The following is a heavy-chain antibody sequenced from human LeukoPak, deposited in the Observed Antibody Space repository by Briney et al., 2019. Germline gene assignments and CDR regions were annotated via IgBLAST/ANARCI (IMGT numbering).Heavy chain of an antibody. Sequence: ASVKVSCKAPGYTFTSYGISWVRQAPGQGLEWMGWISAYNGNTNYAQKLQGRVTMTTDTSTSTAYMELRSLRSDDTAVYYCASENPNLGLGDWGQGTLVTVSS. V-gene: IGHV1-18*01. J-gene: IGHJ4*02. CDR1: GYTFTSYG. CDR2: ISAYNGNT. CDR3: ASENPNLGLGD. D-gene: IGHD3-16*01.